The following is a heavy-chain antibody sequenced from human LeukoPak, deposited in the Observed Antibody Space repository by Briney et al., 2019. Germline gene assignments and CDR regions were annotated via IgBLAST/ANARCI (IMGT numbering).Heavy chain of an antibody. J-gene: IGHJ6*03. D-gene: IGHD6-19*01. CDR3: AREGSSGWDYYYYYMDV. CDR2: TYYRSKWYN. V-gene: IGHV6-1*01. CDR1: GDSVSSNSAA. Sequence: SQTLSLTCAISGDSVSSNSAAWNWIRQSPSRGLEWLGRTYYRSKWYNDYAVSVKSRITINPDTSKNQFSLQLNSVTPEDTAVYYCAREGSSGWDYYYYYMDVWGKGTTVTVSS.